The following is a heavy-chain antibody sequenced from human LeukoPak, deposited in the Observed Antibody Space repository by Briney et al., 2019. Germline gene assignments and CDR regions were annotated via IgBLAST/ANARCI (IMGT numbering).Heavy chain of an antibody. V-gene: IGHV4-38-2*01. D-gene: IGHD1-1*01. CDR3: ARREGTWAYNWFDP. CDR1: EYSISSTYY. J-gene: IGHJ5*02. CDR2: FYHYGST. Sequence: KPSETLSLTCDVSEYSISSTYYWAWIRQPPGKGLEWIGSFYHYGSTYYNPSLKSRVTISIDTSKNEFSLRLSSVTAADTAVYYCARREGTWAYNWFDPWGQGTLVTVSS.